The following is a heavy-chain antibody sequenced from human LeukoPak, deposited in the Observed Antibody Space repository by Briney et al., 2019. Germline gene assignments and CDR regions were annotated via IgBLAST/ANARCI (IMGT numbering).Heavy chain of an antibody. CDR2: TYYRSKWYN. D-gene: IGHD2-2*01. CDR1: GDSVSSNSVA. J-gene: IGHJ5*02. CDR3: AREKGVVRFIVVVPAAIVGWFDP. V-gene: IGHV6-1*01. Sequence: PSQTLSLTCAISGDSVSSNSVAWNWIRQSPSRGLEWLGRTYYRSKWYNDYAVSVKSRITINPDTSKNQFSLQLNSVTPEDTAVYYCAREKGVVRFIVVVPAAIVGWFDPWGQGTLVTVSS.